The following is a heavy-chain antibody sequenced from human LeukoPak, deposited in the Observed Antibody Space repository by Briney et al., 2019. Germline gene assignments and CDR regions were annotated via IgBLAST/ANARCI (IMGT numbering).Heavy chain of an antibody. V-gene: IGHV4-34*01. J-gene: IGHJ6*03. CDR2: MKPSGRT. Sequence: SETLSLTCAVYGGSFSGYYWTWIRQTREKALECIGEMKPSGRTNYNPSRKSRVTISVDTSKNQFSLELSSVTAADTAVYYCARGRQDVTMIVVVMTAASYYLDVWGKGTTVTVS. CDR1: GGSFSGYY. CDR3: ARGRQDVTMIVVVMTAASYYLDV. D-gene: IGHD3-22*01.